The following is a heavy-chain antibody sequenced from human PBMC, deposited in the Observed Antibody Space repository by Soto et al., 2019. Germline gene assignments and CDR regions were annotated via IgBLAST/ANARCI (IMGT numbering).Heavy chain of an antibody. CDR1: GFSLSTTGVG. D-gene: IGHD3-10*01. J-gene: IGHJ4*02. V-gene: IGHV2-5*02. Sequence: QITLKESGPTLVKPTQTLTLTCSFYGFSLSTTGVGVGWIRQSPGKALEWLAIIYWDNDKRYSPSLKSRVTITKDTSKNHVVLTVTNMDPVDTVTYYCARSLWFGELHWGQGALVSVSS. CDR2: IYWDNDK. CDR3: ARSLWFGELH.